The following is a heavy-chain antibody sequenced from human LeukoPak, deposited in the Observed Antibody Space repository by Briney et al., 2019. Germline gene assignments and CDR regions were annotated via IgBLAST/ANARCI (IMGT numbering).Heavy chain of an antibody. J-gene: IGHJ4*02. CDR3: AKHYGSGTYYNYFDY. CDR1: GFAFSSYA. CDR2: IGASGGGS. V-gene: IGHV3-23*01. D-gene: IGHD3-10*01. Sequence: PGGSLTLSCAASGFAFSSYAMSWVRQAPGKGLVWVLAIGASGGGSFDADFVKGRFTLSRDNSKNMLFLQINSLRAEDTAVYYCAKHYGSGTYYNYFDYWGQGTLVTVSS.